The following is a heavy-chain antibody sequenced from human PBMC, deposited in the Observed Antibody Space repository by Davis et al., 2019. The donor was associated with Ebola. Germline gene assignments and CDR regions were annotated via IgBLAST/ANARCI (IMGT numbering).Heavy chain of an antibody. Sequence: ASVKVSCKVSGDTLSELSMYGVRQAPGRGLEWMGGYDAEDGETVYAQKFQGRVTMTEDTSTDTAYMELSSLKSEDTAVYYCATDSFHSGSLKYWGQGALVTVSS. CDR2: YDAEDGET. D-gene: IGHD1-26*01. CDR1: GDTLSELS. J-gene: IGHJ4*02. V-gene: IGHV1-24*01. CDR3: ATDSFHSGSLKY.